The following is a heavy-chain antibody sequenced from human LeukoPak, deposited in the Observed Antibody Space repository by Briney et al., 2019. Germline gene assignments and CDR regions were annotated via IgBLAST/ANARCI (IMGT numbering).Heavy chain of an antibody. CDR3: ARGKDAHSGSYSI. J-gene: IGHJ4*02. V-gene: IGHV4-34*01. Sequence: SETLSLTCVVSDGSFSGYYWTWLRQPPGKGLEWIGEINHSRGTNYTPSLKSRVTISVDTSKKQFSLKLSSVTAADTAVYYCARGKDAHSGSYSIWGQGTLVTVSS. CDR1: DGSFSGYY. CDR2: INHSRGT. D-gene: IGHD1-26*01.